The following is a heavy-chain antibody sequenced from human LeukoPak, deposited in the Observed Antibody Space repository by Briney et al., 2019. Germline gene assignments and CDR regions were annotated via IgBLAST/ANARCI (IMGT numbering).Heavy chain of an antibody. V-gene: IGHV4-39*01. D-gene: IGHD3-22*01. J-gene: IGHJ4*02. Sequence: SETLSLTCTVSGGSISSSSYYWGWIRQPPGKGLEWIGNIYYSGSTYYNPSLKSRVTISVDTSKNQFSLKLSSVTAADTAVYYCARTTYYYDSSGYSWGQGTLVTVSS. CDR2: IYYSGST. CDR3: ARTTYYYDSSGYS. CDR1: GGSISSSSYY.